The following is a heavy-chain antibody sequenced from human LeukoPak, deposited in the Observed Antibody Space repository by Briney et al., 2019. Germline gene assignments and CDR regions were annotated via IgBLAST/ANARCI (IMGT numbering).Heavy chain of an antibody. CDR2: INPSGGST. D-gene: IGHD3-10*01. Sequence: GSVKVSCQASGYTLTSYYMHWVRQAPGQGLEWMGIINPSGGSTSYAQTLQGRVTMTRDTSTSTDYMELSSLRSEDTAVYYCARGVAVVLWFGELWDWGQGTLVTVSS. V-gene: IGHV1-46*01. CDR1: GYTLTSYY. J-gene: IGHJ4*02. CDR3: ARGVAVVLWFGELWD.